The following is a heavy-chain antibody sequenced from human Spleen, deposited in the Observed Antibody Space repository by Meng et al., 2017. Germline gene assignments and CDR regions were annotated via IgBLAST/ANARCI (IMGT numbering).Heavy chain of an antibody. J-gene: IGHJ4*02. CDR1: GGSISNSNFY. Sequence: SETLSLTCTVSGGSISNSNFYWGWLRQPPGKGLEWIGNIYYSGSTYYNPTLKSRVTISVDTSKNQFSLKLSSVTAADTAVYYCARLLAGVPAAIARYYFDYWGQGTLVTVSS. CDR3: ARLLAGVPAAIARYYFDY. V-gene: IGHV4-39*07. CDR2: IYYSGST. D-gene: IGHD2-2*01.